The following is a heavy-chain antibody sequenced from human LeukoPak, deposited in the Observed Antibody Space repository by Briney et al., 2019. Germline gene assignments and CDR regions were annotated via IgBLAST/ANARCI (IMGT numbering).Heavy chain of an antibody. CDR3: ARLYSSSWYRSIYFDY. D-gene: IGHD6-13*01. Sequence: GGSLRLSCTVSGFTVSSNSMSWVRQAPGKGLEWVSFIYSDNTHYSDSVKGRFTISRDNSKNTLYLQMNSLRAEDTAVYYCARLYSSSWYRSIYFDYWGQGTLVTVSS. CDR1: GFTVSSNS. J-gene: IGHJ4*02. V-gene: IGHV3-53*01. CDR2: IYSDNT.